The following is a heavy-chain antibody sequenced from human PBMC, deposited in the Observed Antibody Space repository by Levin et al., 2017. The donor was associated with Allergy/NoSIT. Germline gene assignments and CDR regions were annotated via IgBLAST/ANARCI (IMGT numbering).Heavy chain of an antibody. CDR3: ARVGDLLELPEINYYYYGMDV. V-gene: IGHV1-69*13. CDR1: GGTFSSYA. CDR2: IIPIFGTA. D-gene: IGHD1-7*01. J-gene: IGHJ6*02. Sequence: SVKVSCKASGGTFSSYAISWVRQAPGQGLEWMGGIIPIFGTANYAQKFQGRVTITADESTSTAYMELSSLRSEDTAVYYCARVGDLLELPEINYYYYGMDVWGQGTTVTVSS.